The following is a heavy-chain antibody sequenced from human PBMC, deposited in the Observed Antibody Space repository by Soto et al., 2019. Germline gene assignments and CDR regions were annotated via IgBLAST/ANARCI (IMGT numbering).Heavy chain of an antibody. J-gene: IGHJ4*02. D-gene: IGHD4-17*01. CDR2: IYYSGST. CDR3: ARALDYGDYEPYFDY. V-gene: IGHV4-59*01. Sequence: QVQLQESGTGLVKPSETLSLTCTVSGGSISSYYWSWIRQPPGKGLEWIGYIYYSGSTNYNPSLKSRVTISVDTSKNQFSLKLSSVTAADTAVYYCARALDYGDYEPYFDYWGQGTLVTVSS. CDR1: GGSISSYY.